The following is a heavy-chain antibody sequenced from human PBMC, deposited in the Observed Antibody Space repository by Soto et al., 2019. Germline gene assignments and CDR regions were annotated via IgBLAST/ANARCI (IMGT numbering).Heavy chain of an antibody. CDR3: AKSFAGGGNYYYGMDV. Sequence: QVQLVESGGGVVQPGRSLRLSCAASGFTFSSYGMHWVRQAPGKGLEWVAVISYDGSNKYYADSVKGRFTISRDNSKNXLYLQMNSLRAEDTAVYYCAKSFAGGGNYYYGMDVWGQGTTVTVSS. J-gene: IGHJ6*02. CDR2: ISYDGSNK. CDR1: GFTFSSYG. D-gene: IGHD3-16*01. V-gene: IGHV3-30*18.